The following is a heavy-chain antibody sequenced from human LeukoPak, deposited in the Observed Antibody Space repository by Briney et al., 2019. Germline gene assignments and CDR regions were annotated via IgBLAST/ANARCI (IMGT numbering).Heavy chain of an antibody. CDR1: GFTFSSYA. D-gene: IGHD5-12*01. CDR3: ARSLSGYGNYYYGMDV. Sequence: GGSLRLSCAASGFTFSSYAITWVRQAPGKGLEWVSTISGSAVSTYYADSVKGRFTISRDNSKNTVYLQMNSLRAEDTAVYHCARSLSGYGNYYYGMDVWGQGTTVTVSS. V-gene: IGHV3-23*01. J-gene: IGHJ6*02. CDR2: ISGSAVST.